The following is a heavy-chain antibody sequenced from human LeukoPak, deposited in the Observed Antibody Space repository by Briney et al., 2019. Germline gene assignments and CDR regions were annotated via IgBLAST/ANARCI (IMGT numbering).Heavy chain of an antibody. D-gene: IGHD6-13*01. CDR2: IYYSGST. Sequence: SETLSLTCTVSGGSISSYYWGWIRQPPGKGLEWIGSIYYSGSTYYNPSLKSRVTISVDTSKNQFSLKLSSVTAADAAVYYCARPRSIAAAGTGAGYYFDYWGQGTLVTVSS. J-gene: IGHJ4*02. CDR1: GGSISSYY. V-gene: IGHV4-39*01. CDR3: ARPRSIAAAGTGAGYYFDY.